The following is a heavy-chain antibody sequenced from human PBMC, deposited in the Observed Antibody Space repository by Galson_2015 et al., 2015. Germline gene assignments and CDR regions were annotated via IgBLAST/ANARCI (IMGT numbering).Heavy chain of an antibody. D-gene: IGHD2-2*02. CDR3: AATTSAVVPAAIGWWDYYGLDV. CDR2: IIPMFGTA. Sequence: SVKVSCKASGGTFSKDAISWVRQAPGQGLEWMGGIIPMFGTANYAQRSQERVTITADESTSTAYMELNSLRSDDTAVYYCAATTSAVVPAAIGWWDYYGLDVWGQGTTVTVSS. CDR1: GGTFSKDA. J-gene: IGHJ6*02. V-gene: IGHV1-69*13.